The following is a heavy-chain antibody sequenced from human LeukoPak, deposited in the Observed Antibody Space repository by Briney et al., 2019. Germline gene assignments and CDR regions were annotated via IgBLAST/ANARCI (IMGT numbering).Heavy chain of an antibody. V-gene: IGHV1-18*01. J-gene: IGHJ4*02. CDR1: GYTFTSYG. Sequence: ASVKVSCKASGYTFTSYGISWVRQAPGQGLEWMGWISAYNGNTNYAQKLQGRVTMTTDTSTSTAYMELRSLRSDDTAVYYCARDRPYDSSGSNDYWGQGTLVTVSS. CDR2: ISAYNGNT. D-gene: IGHD3-22*01. CDR3: ARDRPYDSSGSNDY.